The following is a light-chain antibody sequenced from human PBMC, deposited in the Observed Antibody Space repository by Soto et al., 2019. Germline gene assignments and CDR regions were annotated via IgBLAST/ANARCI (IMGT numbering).Light chain of an antibody. V-gene: IGKV1-13*02. J-gene: IGKJ5*01. CDR1: QAINTA. CDR2: DAS. CDR3: QQFYTFPIT. Sequence: ALQLTQSPSSLSASVGDRVTITCRARQAINTALAWYQQRPGKAPDLLIFDASTLESGVPSRFSGRGSGTDFTLTIGSLQPEDFATYYCQQFYTFPITFGQGTRLEIK.